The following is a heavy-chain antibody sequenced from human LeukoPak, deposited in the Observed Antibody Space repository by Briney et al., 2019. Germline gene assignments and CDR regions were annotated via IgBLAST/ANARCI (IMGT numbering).Heavy chain of an antibody. D-gene: IGHD3-3*02. CDR1: DDSITMYY. CDR3: ARQGSISAFDF. CDR2: IDHSGNT. J-gene: IGHJ4*02. V-gene: IGHV4-34*01. Sequence: SETLSLTCSVSDDSITMYYWTWIRQPPGKGLEWIGEIDHSGNTKYNPSLKSRVTISVDTSKNQFSLNLRALSAADTAVYFCARQGSISAFDFWGRGTLVTVSS.